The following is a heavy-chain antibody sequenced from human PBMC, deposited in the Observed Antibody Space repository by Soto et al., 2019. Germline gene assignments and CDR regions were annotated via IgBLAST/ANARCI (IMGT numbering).Heavy chain of an antibody. CDR2: IKQDGSEK. Sequence: GSLRLSCAASGFTFSSYWMSWVCQAPGKGLEWVANIKQDGSEKYYVDSVKGRFTISRDNAKNSLYLQLTSVTVADTAVYYCATSYGNAWYTYWGQGTQVTVSS. D-gene: IGHD6-13*01. CDR3: ATSYGNAWYTY. V-gene: IGHV3-7*03. J-gene: IGHJ4*02. CDR1: GFTFSSYW.